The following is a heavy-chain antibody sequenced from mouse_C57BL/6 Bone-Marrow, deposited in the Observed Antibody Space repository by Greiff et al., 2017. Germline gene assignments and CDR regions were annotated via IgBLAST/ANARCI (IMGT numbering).Heavy chain of an antibody. Sequence: KLPGAELVKPGASVKMSCKASGYTFTSYWITWVKQRPGQGLEWIGDIYPGSGSTNYNEKFKSKATLTVDTSSSTAYMQLSSLTSEDSAVYYCARGDYDLFAYWGQGTLVTVSA. CDR1: GYTFTSYW. CDR2: IYPGSGST. V-gene: IGHV1-55*01. CDR3: ARGDYDLFAY. J-gene: IGHJ3*01. D-gene: IGHD2-4*01.